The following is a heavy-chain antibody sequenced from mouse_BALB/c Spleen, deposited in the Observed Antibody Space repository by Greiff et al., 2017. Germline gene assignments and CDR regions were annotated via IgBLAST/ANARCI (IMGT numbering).Heavy chain of an antibody. J-gene: IGHJ2*01. V-gene: IGHV5-12-1*01. D-gene: IGHD1-2*01. CDR3: AFTTATWKTYYFDY. CDR1: GFAFSSYD. CDR2: ISSGGGST. Sequence: EVKLVESGGGLVKPGGSLKLSCAASGFAFSSYDMSWVRQTPEKRLEWVAYISSGGGSTYYPDTVKGRFTISRDNAKNTLYLQMSSLKSEDTAMYYCAFTTATWKTYYFDYWGQGTTLTVSS.